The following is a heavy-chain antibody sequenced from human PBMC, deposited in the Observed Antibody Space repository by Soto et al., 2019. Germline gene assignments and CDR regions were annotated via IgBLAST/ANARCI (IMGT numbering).Heavy chain of an antibody. CDR1: GGSISSGGYY. Sequence: QVQLQESGPGLVKPSQTLSLTCTVSGGSISSGGYYWSWIRQHPGKGLEWIGYIYYSGSTYYNPPVKSRVTITVDATKKQFSLKQSSVTAADTAADYCARATAAPDNDYYYYGMDVWGQGTTVTVS. V-gene: IGHV4-31*03. CDR3: ARATAAPDNDYYYYGMDV. J-gene: IGHJ6*02. D-gene: IGHD6-13*01. CDR2: IYYSGST.